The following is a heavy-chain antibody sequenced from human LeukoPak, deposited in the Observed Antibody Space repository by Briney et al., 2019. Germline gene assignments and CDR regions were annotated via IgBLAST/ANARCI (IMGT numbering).Heavy chain of an antibody. V-gene: IGHV3-7*01. D-gene: IGHD3-10*01. CDR1: GFTFNSYW. Sequence: GGSLRLSCAASGFTFNSYWMRWVRQAPGKGGEWVANINPDRIQKQYVYSVNGRFTTSRDNAKNSLYLQMNSLRAEDTAIYYCARIYYFGDNNWRYFDNWGQGTLVTVSS. CDR2: INPDRIQK. J-gene: IGHJ4*02. CDR3: ARIYYFGDNNWRYFDN.